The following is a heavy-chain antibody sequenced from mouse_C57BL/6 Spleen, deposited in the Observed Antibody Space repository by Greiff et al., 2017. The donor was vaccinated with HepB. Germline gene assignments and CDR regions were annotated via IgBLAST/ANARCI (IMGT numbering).Heavy chain of an antibody. Sequence: EVQLQQSGAELVRPGASVKLSCTASGFNIKDYYMHWVKQRPEQGLEWIGRIDPEDGDTEYAPKFQGKATMTADTSSHTAYLQISSLTSEDTAVYYCTTGPIYYGNYVAYWGQGTLVTVSA. V-gene: IGHV14-1*01. CDR1: GFNIKDYY. CDR3: TTGPIYYGNYVAY. D-gene: IGHD2-1*01. CDR2: IDPEDGDT. J-gene: IGHJ3*01.